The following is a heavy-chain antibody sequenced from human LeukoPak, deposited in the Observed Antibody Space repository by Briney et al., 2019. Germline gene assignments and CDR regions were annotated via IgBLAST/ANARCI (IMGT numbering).Heavy chain of an antibody. CDR2: ISGSGGST. V-gene: IGHV3-23*01. Sequence: PGGSLRLSCAASGFTFSSYAMSWVRQAPGKGLEWVSAISGSGGSTYYADSVKGRFTISRDNSKNTLYLQMNSLRAEDTAVYYCAKGGWYYGSQRYMDVWGKGTTVTVSS. CDR1: GFTFSSYA. CDR3: AKGGWYYGSQRYMDV. J-gene: IGHJ6*03. D-gene: IGHD3-10*01.